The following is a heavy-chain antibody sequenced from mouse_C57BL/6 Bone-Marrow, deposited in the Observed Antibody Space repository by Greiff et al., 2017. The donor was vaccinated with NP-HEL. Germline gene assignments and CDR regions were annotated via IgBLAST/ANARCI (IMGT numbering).Heavy chain of an antibody. Sequence: EVMLVESGGGLVKPGGSLKLSCAASGFTFSSYAMSWVRQTPEKRLEWVATISDGGSYTYYPDNVKGRFTTSRDNAKNNLYLQMSHLKSEDTAMYYCRRDGDYWGQGTTLTVSS. J-gene: IGHJ2*01. CDR1: GFTFSSYA. V-gene: IGHV5-4*01. CDR2: ISDGGSYT. CDR3: RRDGDY.